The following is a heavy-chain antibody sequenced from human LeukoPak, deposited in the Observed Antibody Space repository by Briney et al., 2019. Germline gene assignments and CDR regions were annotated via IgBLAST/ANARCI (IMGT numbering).Heavy chain of an antibody. CDR2: ISSSGGSK. J-gene: IGHJ3*02. V-gene: IGHV3-23*01. CDR3: AKFGSGWYYGASDI. CDR1: GFTFSSYA. D-gene: IGHD6-19*01. Sequence: GESLRLSCAASGFTFSSYAMSWVRQAPGKGLEWVSGISSSGGSKYYADSVKGRFTISRDNSKNTLFLQMNSLRAEDTAVYYCAKFGSGWYYGASDIWGQGTMVTISS.